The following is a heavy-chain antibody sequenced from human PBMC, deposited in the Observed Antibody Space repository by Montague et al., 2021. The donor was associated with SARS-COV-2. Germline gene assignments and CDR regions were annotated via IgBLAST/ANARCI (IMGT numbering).Heavy chain of an antibody. CDR2: IYTGGYV. CDR1: GDSISRYY. Sequence: SETLSLTCSVSGDSISRYYWSWIRQSDGKGLEWIGRIYTGGYVNYNPALQGRVSMSVDTSKSRVSLNVTSVTAADTAVYYCARAIWHLDVWGRGILVTVSS. CDR3: ARAIWHLDV. J-gene: IGHJ2*01. V-gene: IGHV4-4*07.